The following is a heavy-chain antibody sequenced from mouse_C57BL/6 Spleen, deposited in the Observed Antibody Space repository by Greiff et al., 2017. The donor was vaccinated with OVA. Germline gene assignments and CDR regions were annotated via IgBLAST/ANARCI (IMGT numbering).Heavy chain of an antibody. CDR2: IDPNSGGT. J-gene: IGHJ3*01. Sequence: QVQLQQPGAELVKPGASVKLSCKASGYTFTSYWMHWVKQRPGRGLEWIGRIDPNSGGTKYNEKFKSKATLTVDKPSSTAYMQLSSLTSKDSAVYDCARDDWDEAWFAYWGQGTLVTVSA. CDR1: GYTFTSYW. V-gene: IGHV1-72*01. CDR3: ARDDWDEAWFAY. D-gene: IGHD4-1*01.